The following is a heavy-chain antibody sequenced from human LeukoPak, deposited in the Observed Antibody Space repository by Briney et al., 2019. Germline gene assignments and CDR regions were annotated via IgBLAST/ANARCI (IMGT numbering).Heavy chain of an antibody. CDR2: IKQDESEK. V-gene: IGHV3-7*01. Sequence: GGSLRLSCAASGFTFSTVWMTWVRQAPGKGLEWVANIKQDESEKYYMDSVKGRFTISRDNAKNSLYLQMNSLRAEDTAVYYCATGTYYYDSSGMFDYWGQGTLVTVSS. J-gene: IGHJ4*02. CDR3: ATGTYYYDSSGMFDY. D-gene: IGHD3-22*01. CDR1: GFTFSTVW.